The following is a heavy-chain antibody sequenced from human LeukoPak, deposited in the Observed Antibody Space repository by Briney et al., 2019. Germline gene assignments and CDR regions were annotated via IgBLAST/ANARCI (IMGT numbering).Heavy chain of an antibody. V-gene: IGHV4-59*01. CDR2: IYYSGST. J-gene: IGHJ4*02. CDR1: GGSISSYY. CDR3: ASFRTGYSYGGFDY. D-gene: IGHD5-18*01. Sequence: KASETLSLTCTVSGGSISSYYWSWIRQPPGKGLEWIGYIYYSGSTNYNPSLKSRVTISVDTSKNQFSLKLSSVTAADTAVYYCASFRTGYSYGGFDYWGQGTLVTVSS.